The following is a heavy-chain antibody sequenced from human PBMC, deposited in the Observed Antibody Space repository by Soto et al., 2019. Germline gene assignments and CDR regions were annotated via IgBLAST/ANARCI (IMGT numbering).Heavy chain of an antibody. V-gene: IGHV3-74*01. CDR2: ISPDGSSK. Sequence: EVQLVESGGGLVQPGGSLRLSCVASGLTFSSSWMYWVRQAPGKGLVWVSRISPDGSSKSYADSVKGRFTLSRDNAKNTLYLQIDSLGVEDTAVYYCVRGRPVDYWGQGTLVTVSS. CDR3: VRGRPVDY. CDR1: GLTFSSSW. J-gene: IGHJ4*02.